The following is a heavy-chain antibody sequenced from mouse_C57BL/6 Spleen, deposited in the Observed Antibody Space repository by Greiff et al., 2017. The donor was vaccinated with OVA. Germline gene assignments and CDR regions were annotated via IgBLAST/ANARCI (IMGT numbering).Heavy chain of an antibody. J-gene: IGHJ2*01. Sequence: QVQLQQPGTELVKPGASVKLSCKASGYTFTSYWMHWVKQRPGQGLEWIGNISPSNGGTNYNEKFKSKATMTVDKSSSTAYMQLSSLTSADSAVYYCARSYYGSNPYYFDYWGQGTTLTVSS. V-gene: IGHV1-53*01. D-gene: IGHD1-1*01. CDR3: ARSYYGSNPYYFDY. CDR2: ISPSNGGT. CDR1: GYTFTSYW.